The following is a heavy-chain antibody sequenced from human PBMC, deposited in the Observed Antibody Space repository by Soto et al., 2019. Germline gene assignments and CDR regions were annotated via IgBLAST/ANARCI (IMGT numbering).Heavy chain of an antibody. Sequence: SETLSLTCAVYGGSFSGYYWSWIRQPPGKGLEWIGEINHSGSTNYNPSLKSRVTISVDTSKNQFSLKLSSVTAADTAVYYCARDYDILTGPRRFDPWGQGTLVTVS. J-gene: IGHJ5*02. CDR1: GGSFSGYY. V-gene: IGHV4-34*01. CDR3: ARDYDILTGPRRFDP. CDR2: INHSGST. D-gene: IGHD3-9*01.